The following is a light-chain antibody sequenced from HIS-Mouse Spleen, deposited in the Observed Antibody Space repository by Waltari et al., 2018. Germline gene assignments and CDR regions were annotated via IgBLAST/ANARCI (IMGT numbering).Light chain of an antibody. V-gene: IGKV1-39*01. CDR1: QSISSY. CDR2: AAS. CDR3: QQSYSTPGT. J-gene: IGKJ1*01. Sequence: DIQMTQSPSSLSAPLGERATITSRASQSISSYLNWYQQKPGKAPKLLIYAASSLQSGVPSRFSGSGSGTDFTLTISSLQPEDFATYYCQQSYSTPGTFGQGTKVEIK.